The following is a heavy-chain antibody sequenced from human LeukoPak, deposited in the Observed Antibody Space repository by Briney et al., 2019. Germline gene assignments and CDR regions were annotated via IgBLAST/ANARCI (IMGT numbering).Heavy chain of an antibody. CDR1: GYTFTSYA. CDR2: INAGNGNT. Sequence: ASVKVSCKASGYTFTSYAMHWVRQAPGQRLEWMGWINAGNGNTKYSQKFQDRVTITRDTSASTAYMEPSSLRSEDTAVYYCAQTYCSSTRCYPGAFDIWGQGTMVTVSS. V-gene: IGHV1-3*01. J-gene: IGHJ3*02. D-gene: IGHD2-2*01. CDR3: AQTYCSSTRCYPGAFDI.